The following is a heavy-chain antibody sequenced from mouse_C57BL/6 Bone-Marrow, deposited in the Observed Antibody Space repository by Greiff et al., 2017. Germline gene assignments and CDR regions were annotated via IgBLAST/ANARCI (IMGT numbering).Heavy chain of an antibody. V-gene: IGHV2-5*01. CDR1: GFSLTSYG. D-gene: IGHD3-2*02. Sequence: VHLVESGPGLVQPSQSLSITCTVSGFSLTSYGVHWVRQSPGKGLEWLGVIWRGGSTDYNAAFMSRLSITKDNSKSQVFFKMNSLQADDTAIYYCAIQTAQGQDYFDYWGQGTTLTVSS. CDR3: AIQTAQGQDYFDY. J-gene: IGHJ2*01. CDR2: IWRGGST.